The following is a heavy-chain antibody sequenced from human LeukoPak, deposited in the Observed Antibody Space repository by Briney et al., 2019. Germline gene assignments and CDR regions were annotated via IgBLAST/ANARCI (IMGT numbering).Heavy chain of an antibody. V-gene: IGHV1-69*04. D-gene: IGHD1-20*01. CDR2: ISPIFDIA. J-gene: IGHJ5*02. CDR3: AREFRQSNWNDGHWFDP. Sequence: GASVKVSCKASGGTFSSYGIIWVRQAPRQGLEWMGRISPIFDIANYAQKFQGRVTITADTSTSTAYMELSSLRSEDTAIYYCAREFRQSNWNDGHWFDPWGQGTLVTVSS. CDR1: GGTFSSYG.